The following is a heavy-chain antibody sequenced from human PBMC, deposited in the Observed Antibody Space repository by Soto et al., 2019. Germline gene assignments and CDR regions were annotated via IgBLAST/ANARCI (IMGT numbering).Heavy chain of an antibody. CDR2: INTGNGNT. V-gene: IGHV1-3*04. J-gene: IGHJ6*03. Sequence: GASVKVSCKASGYTFTSYAMHWVRQAPGQRPEWMGWINTGNGNTKYSQYFEGRVTITRDTSASTAYVELSSLTSEDTAVYYCARLYCSSTSCSVGGYYMDVWGKGTTVTVSS. D-gene: IGHD2-2*01. CDR3: ARLYCSSTSCSVGGYYMDV. CDR1: GYTFTSYA.